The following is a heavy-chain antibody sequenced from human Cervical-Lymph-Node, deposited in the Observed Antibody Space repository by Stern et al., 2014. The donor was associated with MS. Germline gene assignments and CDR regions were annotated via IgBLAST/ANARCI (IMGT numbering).Heavy chain of an antibody. V-gene: IGHV4-39*01. Sequence: QVQLQESGPGLVKPSETLSLTCTVSGGSISSSSYYWGWIRQPPGKGLEWIGSIYYSGSTYYNPSLKSRVTISVDTSKNQFSRKLGSVTAADTAVYYCARPNDSSGYTFDYWGQGTLVTVSS. D-gene: IGHD3-22*01. CDR2: IYYSGST. J-gene: IGHJ4*02. CDR3: ARPNDSSGYTFDY. CDR1: GGSISSSSYY.